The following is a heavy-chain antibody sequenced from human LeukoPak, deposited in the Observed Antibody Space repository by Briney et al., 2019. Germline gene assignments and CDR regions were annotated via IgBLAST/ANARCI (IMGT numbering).Heavy chain of an antibody. CDR2: IWYDGSNK. CDR1: GFTFSSYG. Sequence: GGSLRLSCAASGFTFSSYGMHWVRQAPGKGLEGVAVIWYDGSNKYYADSVQGRFTISRDNSKNTLYLQMNSLRAEDTAVYYCARDFFGYCSGGSCRPPDYWGQGTLVTVSS. J-gene: IGHJ4*02. CDR3: ARDFFGYCSGGSCRPPDY. V-gene: IGHV3-33*01. D-gene: IGHD2-15*01.